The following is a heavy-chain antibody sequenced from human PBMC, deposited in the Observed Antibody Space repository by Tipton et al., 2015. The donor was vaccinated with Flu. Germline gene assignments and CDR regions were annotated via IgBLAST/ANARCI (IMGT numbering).Heavy chain of an antibody. J-gene: IGHJ4*02. CDR2: IYHSGST. V-gene: IGHV4-38-2*02. D-gene: IGHD4-17*01. Sequence: TLSLTCTVSGYSISSGYYWGWIRQPPGMGPEWLGSIYHSGSTYYNPSIKSRVPISVDTSKNQFSLKLRSVTAADTAVYYCATHDYGDYETDYWGQGTLVTVSA. CDR1: GYSISSGYY. CDR3: ATHDYGDYETDY.